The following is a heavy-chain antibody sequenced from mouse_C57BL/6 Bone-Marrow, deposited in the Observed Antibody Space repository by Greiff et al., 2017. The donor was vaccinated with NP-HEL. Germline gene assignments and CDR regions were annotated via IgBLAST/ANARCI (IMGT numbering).Heavy chain of an antibody. V-gene: IGHV8-8*01. Sequence: QVTLKESGPGILQPSQTLSLTCSFSGFSLSTFGMGVGWLRQPSGKGLEWLVHIWWDDDKYYNPVLRSRLTTSKDTSKNPIFLKIAHVDTADTATYDCARINYGYRFAYWGQGTLVTVSA. CDR2: IWWDDDK. J-gene: IGHJ3*01. CDR1: GFSLSTFGMG. D-gene: IGHD2-2*01. CDR3: ARINYGYRFAY.